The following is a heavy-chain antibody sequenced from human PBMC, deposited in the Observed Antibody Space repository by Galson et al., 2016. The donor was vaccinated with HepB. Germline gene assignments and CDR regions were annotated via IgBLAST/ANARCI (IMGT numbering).Heavy chain of an antibody. CDR2: MYHSGST. CDR1: GGSISSSNW. Sequence: TLSLTCAVSGGSISSSNWWSWVRQPPGKGLEWIGQMYHSGSTNYNPSLRSRVTISVDKSKNQVSLKLSSVTAADTAVYYCAREPSYGSGSYLVGYFDYWGQGALVTVSS. V-gene: IGHV4-4*02. J-gene: IGHJ4*02. CDR3: AREPSYGSGSYLVGYFDY. D-gene: IGHD3-10*01.